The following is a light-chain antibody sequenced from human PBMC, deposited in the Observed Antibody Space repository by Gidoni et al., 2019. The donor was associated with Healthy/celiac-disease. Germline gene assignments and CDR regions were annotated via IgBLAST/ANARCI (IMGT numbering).Light chain of an antibody. CDR2: AAS. CDR3: QQLNSYPYT. V-gene: IGKV1-9*01. J-gene: IGKJ2*01. CDR1: HGISSY. Sequence: DIQLTQSPSFLSASVGDRVTITCRASHGISSYLAWYQQKPGKAPKLLIYAASTLQSGVPSRFSGSGSGTEFTLTISSLQPEDFATYYCQQLNSYPYTFXXXTKLEIK.